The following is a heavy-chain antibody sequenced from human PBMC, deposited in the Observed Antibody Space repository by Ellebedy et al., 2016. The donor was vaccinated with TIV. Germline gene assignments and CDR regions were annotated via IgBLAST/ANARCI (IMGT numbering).Heavy chain of an antibody. CDR2: ISAYNGNT. J-gene: IGHJ1*01. V-gene: IGHV1-18*04. Sequence: AASVKVSCKASGYTFTSYGISWVRQAPGQGLEWMGWISAYNGNTNYAQKLQGRVTMTTDTSTSTAYMELRSLRSDDTAVYYCARVEGSGSYSITYEYFQHWGQGTLVTVSS. D-gene: IGHD3-10*01. CDR1: GYTFTSYG. CDR3: ARVEGSGSYSITYEYFQH.